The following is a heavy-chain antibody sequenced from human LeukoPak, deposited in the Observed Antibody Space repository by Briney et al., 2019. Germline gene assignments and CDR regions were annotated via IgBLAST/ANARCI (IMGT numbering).Heavy chain of an antibody. CDR2: VSAYNGVT. Sequence: ASVKVSCKASGYTFTRYGISWVRQAPGQGLEWMGRVSAYNGVTEYAQRFQGRVTMTTDRSTTTGYMELRSLTSDDTAMYLCVRDSTDYFGPTSGTFGVWGQGTKVTISS. CDR1: GYTFTRYG. CDR3: VRDSTDYFGPTSGTFGV. D-gene: IGHD3-10*01. J-gene: IGHJ3*01. V-gene: IGHV1-18*01.